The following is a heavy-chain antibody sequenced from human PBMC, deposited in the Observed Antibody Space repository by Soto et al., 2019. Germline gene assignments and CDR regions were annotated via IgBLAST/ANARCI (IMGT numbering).Heavy chain of an antibody. D-gene: IGHD2-15*01. J-gene: IGHJ4*02. Sequence: QVQLVQSGAEVKKPGASVKVSCKASGYTFTSYAMHWVRQAPGQALERMGCINAGNGNTKYSQKFQGRVTITRDTSASTAYMELSSLRSEDTAVYYCARGPGGPDGPGDYWGQGTLVTVSS. CDR1: GYTFTSYA. V-gene: IGHV1-3*01. CDR3: ARGPGGPDGPGDY. CDR2: INAGNGNT.